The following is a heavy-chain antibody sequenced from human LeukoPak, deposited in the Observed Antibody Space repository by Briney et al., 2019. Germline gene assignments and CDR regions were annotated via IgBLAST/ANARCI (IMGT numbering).Heavy chain of an antibody. CDR1: GGSISSYY. Sequence: SETLSLTCTVSGGSISSYYWNWIRQPPGKGLEWLGYIHNSGSTNYNPSLKSRVTMSLDTSKNQSSLKLSSVTAADTAVYYCARAPTVTTYYYYGMDVWGQGTTVTVSS. CDR2: IHNSGST. D-gene: IGHD4-17*01. CDR3: ARAPTVTTYYYYGMDV. V-gene: IGHV4-59*08. J-gene: IGHJ6*02.